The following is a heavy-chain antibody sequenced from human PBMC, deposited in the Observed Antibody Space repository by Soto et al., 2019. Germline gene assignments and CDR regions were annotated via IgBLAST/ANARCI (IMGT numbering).Heavy chain of an antibody. V-gene: IGHV1-69*13. CDR1: GGTFSSYA. J-gene: IGHJ5*02. D-gene: IGHD6-19*01. Sequence: ASVKVSCKASGGTFSSYAISWVRQAPGQGLEWMGGIIPIFSTANYAQKFQGRVTITADESTSTAYMELSSLRSEDTAVYHCAREMLGYSSGWYRGGWFDPWGQGTLVTVSS. CDR3: AREMLGYSSGWYRGGWFDP. CDR2: IIPIFSTA.